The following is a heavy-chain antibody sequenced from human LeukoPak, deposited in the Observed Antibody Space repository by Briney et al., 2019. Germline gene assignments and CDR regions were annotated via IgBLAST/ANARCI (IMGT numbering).Heavy chain of an antibody. CDR3: ARASSFDWLFY. J-gene: IGHJ4*02. Sequence: GASVKVSCKASGGTFSSYAISWVRQAPGQGLEWMGRIIPILGIANYAQKFQGRVTITAGKSTSTAYMELSSLRSEDTAVYYCARASSFDWLFYWGQGTLVTVSS. CDR2: IIPILGIA. D-gene: IGHD3-9*01. V-gene: IGHV1-69*04. CDR1: GGTFSSYA.